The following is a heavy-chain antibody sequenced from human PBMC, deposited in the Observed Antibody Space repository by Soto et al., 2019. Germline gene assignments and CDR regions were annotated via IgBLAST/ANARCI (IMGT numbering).Heavy chain of an antibody. D-gene: IGHD4-17*01. CDR1: GYPFTTYG. CDR2: ISAYNGNT. CDR3: ARKGDYPDY. Sequence: ASVKVSCTASGYPFTTYGITSVRPAPGQGLEWMGWISAYNGNTNYAQKLQGRVTMTTDTSTSTAYMELRSLRSDDTAVYYCARKGDYPDYWGQGTQVTVSS. J-gene: IGHJ4*02. V-gene: IGHV1-18*01.